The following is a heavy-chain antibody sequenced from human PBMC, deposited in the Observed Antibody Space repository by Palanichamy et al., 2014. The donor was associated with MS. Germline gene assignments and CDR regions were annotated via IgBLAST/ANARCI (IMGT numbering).Heavy chain of an antibody. V-gene: IGHV4-59*01. CDR3: VRGGGYGGAAVKF. Sequence: QVQLQESGPGLVKPSETLSLTCVVSGGSIDDYSWSWIRQPPGKGPEWIGYIYYSGRADYNPSLKSRVTMSIDTSKNQFSLELSSLTAADTAVYYCVRGGGYGGAAVKFWGQGTLVTVSS. J-gene: IGHJ4*02. CDR1: GGSIDDYS. D-gene: IGHD6-13*01. CDR2: IYYSGRA.